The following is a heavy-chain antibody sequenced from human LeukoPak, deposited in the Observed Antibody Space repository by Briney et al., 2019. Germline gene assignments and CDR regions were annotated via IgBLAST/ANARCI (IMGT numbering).Heavy chain of an antibody. V-gene: IGHV4-59*01. CDR1: GGSISSYY. CDR2: IYYSGST. CDR3: ARAKVGSYFDY. Sequence: PSESLSLTCIVSGGSISSYYWSWLRQPPGKGLEWIGYIYYSGSTNYNPSLKSRVTISVDTSKNQFSLKLSSVTAADTAVYYCARAKVGSYFDYWGQGTLVTVSS. J-gene: IGHJ4*02. D-gene: IGHD1-26*01.